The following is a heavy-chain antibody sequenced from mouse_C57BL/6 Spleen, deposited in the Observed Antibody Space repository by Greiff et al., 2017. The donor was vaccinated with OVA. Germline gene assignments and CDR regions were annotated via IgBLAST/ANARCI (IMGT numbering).Heavy chain of an antibody. V-gene: IGHV3-6*01. CDR2: ISYDGSN. J-gene: IGHJ1*03. CDR3: AREGDYYGSSHYWDWGV. D-gene: IGHD1-1*01. Sequence: EVQLQESGPGLVKPSQSLSLTCSVTGYSITSGYYWNWIRQFPGNKLEWMGYISYDGSNNYNPSLKNRISITRDTSKNLFFLKLNSVTTEDTATYYGAREGDYYGSSHYWDWGVWGTGTTVTVSS. CDR1: GYSITSGYY.